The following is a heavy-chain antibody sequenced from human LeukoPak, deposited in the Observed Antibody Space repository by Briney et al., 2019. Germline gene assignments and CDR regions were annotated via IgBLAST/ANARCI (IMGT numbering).Heavy chain of an antibody. V-gene: IGHV3-74*01. D-gene: IGHD3-10*01. Sequence: PGGSLRLSCAASGFTFSSYWMHWVRQAPGKGLVWVSRINTDGSSTSYADSVKGRFTISRDNAKNTLYLQMNSLRAEDTAVYYCAREGHLESYYYGSGGLDAFDIWGQGTMVTVSS. CDR3: AREGHLESYYYGSGGLDAFDI. CDR1: GFTFSSYW. CDR2: INTDGSST. J-gene: IGHJ3*02.